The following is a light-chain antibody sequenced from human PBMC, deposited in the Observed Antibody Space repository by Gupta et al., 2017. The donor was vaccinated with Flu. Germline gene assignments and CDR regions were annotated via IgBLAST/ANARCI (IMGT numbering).Light chain of an antibody. CDR1: QSITTW. CDR3: QQYNTYPWT. J-gene: IGKJ1*01. V-gene: IGKV1-5*03. CDR2: KAS. Sequence: DIQMTQSPSTLSASVGDRVTITCRASQSITTWLAWYQQKPGIAPNLLIYKASSLESGVPSRFSATGSGTEFTLTISSLQPDDFATYYCQQYNTYPWTFGQGTKVEIK.